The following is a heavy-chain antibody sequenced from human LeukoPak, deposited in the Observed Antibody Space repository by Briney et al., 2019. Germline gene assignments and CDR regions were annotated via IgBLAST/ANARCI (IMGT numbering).Heavy chain of an antibody. D-gene: IGHD3-3*01. V-gene: IGHV3-23*01. CDR2: ISGSGVIT. CDR3: AKSRLSGINDAFDI. Sequence: PGGSLRLSCAASGLTFSSYGMSWVRQAPGKGLEWVSAISGSGVITFYADSVKGRFTISRDNSKNTLYLQMNSLRAEDTALYYCAKSRLSGINDAFDIWGQGTMVTVSS. CDR1: GLTFSSYG. J-gene: IGHJ3*02.